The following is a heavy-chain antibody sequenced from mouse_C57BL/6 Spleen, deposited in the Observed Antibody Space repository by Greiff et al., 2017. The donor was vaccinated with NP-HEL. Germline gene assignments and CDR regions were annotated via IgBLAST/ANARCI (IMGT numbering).Heavy chain of an antibody. V-gene: IGHV1-64*01. CDR2: IHPNSGST. J-gene: IGHJ2*01. D-gene: IGHD2-4*01. CDR3: ASIYYDYDDY. Sequence: QVQLQQPGAELVKPGASVKLSCKASGYTFTSYWMHWVKQRPGLGLEWIGMIHPNSGSTNYNEKFKSKATLTVDKSSSTAYMQLSSLTSEDSAVYYCASIYYDYDDYWGQGTTLTVSS. CDR1: GYTFTSYW.